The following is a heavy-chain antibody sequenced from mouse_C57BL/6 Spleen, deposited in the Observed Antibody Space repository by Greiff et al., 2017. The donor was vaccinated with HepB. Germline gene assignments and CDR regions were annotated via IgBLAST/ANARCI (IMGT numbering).Heavy chain of an antibody. V-gene: IGHV1-53*01. CDR3: ARSYYGSSYNWYFDV. D-gene: IGHD1-1*01. CDR1: GYTFTSYW. Sequence: VQLQQPGTELVKPGASVKLSCKASGYTFTSYWTHWVKQRPGQGLEWIGNINPSNGGTNYNEKFKSKATLTVDKSSSTAYMQLSSLTSEDSAVYYCARSYYGSSYNWYFDVWGTGTTVTVSS. J-gene: IGHJ1*03. CDR2: INPSNGGT.